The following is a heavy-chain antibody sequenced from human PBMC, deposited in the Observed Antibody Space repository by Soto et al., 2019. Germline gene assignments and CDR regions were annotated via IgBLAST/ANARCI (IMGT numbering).Heavy chain of an antibody. D-gene: IGHD3-22*01. Sequence: PGGSLRLSCAASGFTFSSYAMSWVRQAPGKGLEWVSGISGSGGSTHYADSVKGRFTISRDNSKNTLYLQMNSLRVEDTAVYYCAKEGGGYYDTSGYPSLWGQGTLVTVSS. CDR1: GFTFSSYA. CDR2: ISGSGGST. V-gene: IGHV3-23*01. J-gene: IGHJ4*02. CDR3: AKEGGGYYDTSGYPSL.